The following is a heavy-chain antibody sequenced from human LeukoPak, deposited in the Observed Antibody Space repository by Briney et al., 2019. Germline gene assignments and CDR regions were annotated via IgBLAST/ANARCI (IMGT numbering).Heavy chain of an antibody. CDR1: GGSISNYY. Sequence: SETLSLTCTVSGGSISNYYWSWIRQPAGKGLEWIGRIYTSGSTNYNPSLKSRVTMSVDTSKNQFSLKLSSVTAADTAVYYCASSTYYDFWSGYLDYYYGMDVWGQGTTVTVSS. CDR3: ASSTYYDFWSGYLDYYYGMDV. J-gene: IGHJ6*02. CDR2: IYTSGST. D-gene: IGHD3-3*01. V-gene: IGHV4-4*07.